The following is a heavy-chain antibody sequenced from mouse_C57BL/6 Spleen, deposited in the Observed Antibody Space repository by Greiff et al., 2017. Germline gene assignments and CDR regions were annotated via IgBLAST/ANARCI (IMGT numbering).Heavy chain of an antibody. J-gene: IGHJ4*01. CDR1: GYAFSSYW. D-gene: IGHD1-1*01. CDR3: ATPSYGSVLDY. Sequence: VQLQESGAELVKPWASVQISCKASGYAFSSYWMNWVKQRPGKGLGWIGQVYPGDGDTNYNGKFKGKATLTADKSSSTAYMQLSSLTSEDSAVYFCATPSYGSVLDYWGQGTSVTVSS. CDR2: VYPGDGDT. V-gene: IGHV1-80*01.